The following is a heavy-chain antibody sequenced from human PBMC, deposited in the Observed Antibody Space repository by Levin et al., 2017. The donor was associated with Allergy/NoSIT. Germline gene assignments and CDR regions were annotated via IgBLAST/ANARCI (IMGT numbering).Heavy chain of an antibody. Sequence: AGGSLRLSCAASGLTFSSYWMSWVRQAPGKGLEWVAIIKKDGSEKYYLDSVKGRFTISRDNVKKSLYLQMNSLRAEDTAVYYCATQWFGDVYGMDVWGQGTTVAVS. CDR3: ATQWFGDVYGMDV. V-gene: IGHV3-7*01. CDR1: GLTFSSYW. J-gene: IGHJ6*02. CDR2: IKKDGSEK. D-gene: IGHD3-10*01.